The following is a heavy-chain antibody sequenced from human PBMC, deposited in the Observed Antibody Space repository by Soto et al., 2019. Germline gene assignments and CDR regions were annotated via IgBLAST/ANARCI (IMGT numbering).Heavy chain of an antibody. V-gene: IGHV3-21*01. Sequence: LRLSCTASGLTFSSHSVYWVRQAPGKGQEWVSSISSSSSYIYYADSVKGRFTISRDNAKNSLFLQMNSLRAEDTAVYYCAREGYRGLLDYFYYYYMDVWGKGTTVTVSS. J-gene: IGHJ6*03. CDR3: AREGYRGLLDYFYYYYMDV. CDR1: GLTFSSHS. D-gene: IGHD2-15*01. CDR2: ISSSSSYI.